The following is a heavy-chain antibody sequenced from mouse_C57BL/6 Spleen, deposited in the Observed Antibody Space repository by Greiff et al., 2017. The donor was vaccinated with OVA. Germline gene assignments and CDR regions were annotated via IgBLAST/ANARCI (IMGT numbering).Heavy chain of an antibody. J-gene: IGHJ1*03. V-gene: IGHV1-85*01. Sequence: QVQLQQSGPELVKPGASVKLSCKASGYTFTSYDINWVKQRPGPGLEWIGWIYPRDGSTKYNEKFKGKATLTVDTSSSTAYMELHSLTSEDSAVYFCARRGYYGSSPYWYFDVWGTGTTVTVAS. CDR2: IYPRDGST. D-gene: IGHD1-1*01. CDR1: GYTFTSYD. CDR3: ARRGYYGSSPYWYFDV.